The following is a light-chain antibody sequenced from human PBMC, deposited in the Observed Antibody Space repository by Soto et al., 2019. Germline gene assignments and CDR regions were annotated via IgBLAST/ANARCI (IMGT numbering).Light chain of an antibody. CDR3: QHRSIWPVS. CDR1: QSVSTF. V-gene: IGKV3-11*01. CDR2: NAS. Sequence: EIVLTQSPATLSLSPGERAILSCRASQSVSTFLAWFQQKPGQPPRLLIYNASNRTTGIPARFSGSGSGTDFTLTISSLEPEDFAVYFCQHRSIWPVSFGQGTRLEIK. J-gene: IGKJ5*01.